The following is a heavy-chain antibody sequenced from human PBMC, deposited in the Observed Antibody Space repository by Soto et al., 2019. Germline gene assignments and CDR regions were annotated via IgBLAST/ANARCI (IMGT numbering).Heavy chain of an antibody. CDR3: TRANWYSEY. CDR2: IYYNGNT. Sequence: QVQLQESGPGLVKPSETLSLTCSVSGGSISNHYWSWIRQPPGKGLEWIGYIYYNGNTNYNPSLKSRVTMSVETSMNQISLKLTTVTAADTAVYYCTRANWYSEYWGQGTLVTVSS. V-gene: IGHV4-59*11. D-gene: IGHD7-27*01. CDR1: GGSISNHY. J-gene: IGHJ4*02.